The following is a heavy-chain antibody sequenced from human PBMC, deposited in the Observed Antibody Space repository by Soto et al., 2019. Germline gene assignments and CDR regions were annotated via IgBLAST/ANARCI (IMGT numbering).Heavy chain of an antibody. CDR3: ARGTTTYPFSAMDV. D-gene: IGHD1-1*01. CDR2: ISYDGDTK. CDR1: GFTFSYHA. J-gene: IGHJ6*02. Sequence: QVQLVESGGGVVQPGRSLRLSCAASGFTFSYHALNWARQAPGKGLEWVAAISYDGDTKYIAESVKGRFTISRDNSKKPVSLQMNCLRAEDTAMYFCARGTTTYPFSAMDVWGRGTTVTVSS. V-gene: IGHV3-30-3*01.